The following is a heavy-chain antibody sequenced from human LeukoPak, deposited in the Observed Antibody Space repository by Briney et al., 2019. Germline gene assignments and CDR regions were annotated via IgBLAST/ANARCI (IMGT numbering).Heavy chain of an antibody. D-gene: IGHD6-13*01. J-gene: IGHJ6*02. Sequence: PGGSLRLSCAASGFTFSSYAMHWVRQAPGKGLEWVAVISYDGSNKYYADSVKGRFTISRDNSKNTLYLQMNSLRAEDTAVYYCARDSVSSWRYCYYYYGMDVWGQGTTVTVSS. CDR1: GFTFSSYA. CDR2: ISYDGSNK. V-gene: IGHV3-30-3*01. CDR3: ARDSVSSWRYCYYYYGMDV.